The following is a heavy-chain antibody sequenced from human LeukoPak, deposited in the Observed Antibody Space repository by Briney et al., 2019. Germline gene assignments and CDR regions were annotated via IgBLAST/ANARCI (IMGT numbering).Heavy chain of an antibody. CDR2: INPNSGGT. V-gene: IGHV1-2*02. D-gene: IGHD3-22*01. Sequence: ASVKVSCKASGCTFTGYYMHWVRQAPGQGLEWMGWINPNSGGTNYAQKFQGRVTMTRDTSISTAYMELSRLRSDDTAVYYCARVVTMIVLDAFDIWGQGTMVTVSS. CDR3: ARVVTMIVLDAFDI. J-gene: IGHJ3*02. CDR1: GCTFTGYY.